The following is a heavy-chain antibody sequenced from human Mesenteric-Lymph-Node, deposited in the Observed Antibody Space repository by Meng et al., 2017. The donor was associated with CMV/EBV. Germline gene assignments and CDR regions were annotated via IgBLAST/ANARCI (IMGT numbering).Heavy chain of an antibody. CDR1: GYTFTSYY. Sequence: ASVKVSCKASGYTFTSYYMHWVRQAPGQGLEWMGIINPSGGSTSYAQKFQGRVTMSVDTSKNQFSLNLSSVTAADTAVYYCAKGSHYDYNWFDPWGQGTLVTVSS. D-gene: IGHD3-3*01. CDR3: AKGSHYDYNWFDP. V-gene: IGHV1-46*01. J-gene: IGHJ5*02. CDR2: INPSGGST.